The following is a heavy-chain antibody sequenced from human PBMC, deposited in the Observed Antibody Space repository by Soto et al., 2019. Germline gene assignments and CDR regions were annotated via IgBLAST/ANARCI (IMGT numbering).Heavy chain of an antibody. J-gene: IGHJ4*02. CDR2: ISSSSSYI. CDR1: GFIFSSYS. Sequence: GGSLRLSCAASGFIFSSYSMSWVRQAPGKGLEWVSYISSSSSYIYYADSVKGRFTISRDNAKNSLFLQMNSLRAEDTAVYYCARDRAGDWGQGTLVTVSS. V-gene: IGHV3-21*01. CDR3: ARDRAGD.